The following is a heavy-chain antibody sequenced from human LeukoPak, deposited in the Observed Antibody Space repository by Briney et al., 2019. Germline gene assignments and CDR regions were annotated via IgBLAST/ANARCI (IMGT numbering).Heavy chain of an antibody. CDR1: GFIFSTYS. J-gene: IGHJ6*04. D-gene: IGHD3-10*01. Sequence: GGSLRLSCAASGFIFSTYSMNWVRQAPGKGLEWVSSISSSSSHIYYADSVKGRLTISRDNAKNSLYLQIYSLRAQDTAVYYCARDTRFGALYDSSYHGLDVWGKGTTVTVSS. CDR2: ISSSSSHI. V-gene: IGHV3-21*01. CDR3: ARDTRFGALYDSSYHGLDV.